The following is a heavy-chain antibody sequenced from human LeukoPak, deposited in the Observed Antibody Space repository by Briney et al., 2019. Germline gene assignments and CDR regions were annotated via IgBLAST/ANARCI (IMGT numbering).Heavy chain of an antibody. D-gene: IGHD6-6*01. J-gene: IGHJ6*03. Sequence: ASVKVSCKASGGTFSSYAISWVRQAPGQGLEWMGGIIPIFGTANYAQKFQGRVTITTDESTSTAYMELSSLRSEDTAVYYCARDRRIAARPSYYYYYMDVWGKGTTVTVSS. CDR3: ARDRRIAARPSYYYYYMDV. CDR2: IIPIFGTA. V-gene: IGHV1-69*05. CDR1: GGTFSSYA.